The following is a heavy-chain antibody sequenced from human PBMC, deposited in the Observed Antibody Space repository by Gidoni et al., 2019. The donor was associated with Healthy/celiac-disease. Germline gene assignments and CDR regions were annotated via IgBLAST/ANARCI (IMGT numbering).Heavy chain of an antibody. CDR3: ARGRRWLQGGGYFDY. J-gene: IGHJ4*02. CDR1: GGSFSGYY. D-gene: IGHD5-12*01. V-gene: IGHV4-34*01. Sequence: QVQLQQWGAGLLKPSETLSLTCAVYGGSFSGYYWSWIRQPPGKGLEWLGEINHSGSTNYNPSLKSRVTISVDTSKNQFSLKLSSVTAADTAVYYCARGRRWLQGGGYFDYWGQGTLVTVSS. CDR2: INHSGST.